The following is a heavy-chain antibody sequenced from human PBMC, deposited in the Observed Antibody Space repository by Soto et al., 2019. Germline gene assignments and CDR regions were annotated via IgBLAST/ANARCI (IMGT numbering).Heavy chain of an antibody. J-gene: IGHJ4*02. CDR3: ARYSSMSIDS. CDR1: GGSISSGDYS. CDR2: IYHSGTT. Sequence: QLQLLESGSGLVKPSQTLSLTCAVSGGSISSGDYSWSWIRQPPGKGLELIGYIYHSGTTYYNPSLKSRVTISVDRSKNQFSLKLSSVTAAHTAVYYCARYSSMSIDSWGQGTLVTVSS. D-gene: IGHD2-2*01. V-gene: IGHV4-30-2*01.